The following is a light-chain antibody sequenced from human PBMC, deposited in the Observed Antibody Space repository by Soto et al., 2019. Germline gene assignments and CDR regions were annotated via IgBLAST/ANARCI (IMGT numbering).Light chain of an antibody. V-gene: IGKV3-20*01. CDR3: QQYDSSPPGYT. CDR1: QRVSSTY. J-gene: IGKJ2*01. Sequence: EIVLTKSPGTLSLSPGERDTLSCRASQRVSSTYLAWYQQKPGQAPRLLVYGASSRATGIPDRFSGSASGADFTLTISRLEPEDFAVYYCQQYDSSPPGYTFGQGTKLEIK. CDR2: GAS.